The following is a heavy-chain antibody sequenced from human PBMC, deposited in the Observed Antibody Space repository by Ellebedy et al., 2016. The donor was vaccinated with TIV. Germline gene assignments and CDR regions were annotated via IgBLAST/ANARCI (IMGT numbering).Heavy chain of an antibody. CDR1: GGSISSYY. V-gene: IGHV4-39*07. CDR2: IYYSGST. CDR3: ARDEGDGFGPSLWFDP. J-gene: IGHJ5*02. Sequence: SETLSLXXTVSGGSISSYYWGWIRQPPGKGLEWIGSIYYSGSTYYNPSLKSRVTISVDTSKNQFSLKLSSVTAADTAVYYCARDEGDGFGPSLWFDPWGQGTLVTVSS. D-gene: IGHD3-10*01.